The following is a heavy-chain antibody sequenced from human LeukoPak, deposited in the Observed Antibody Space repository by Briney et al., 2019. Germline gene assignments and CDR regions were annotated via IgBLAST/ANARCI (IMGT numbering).Heavy chain of an antibody. CDR3: ARHDIGVYCSSTSCHWGFDY. CDR1: GGSISSGGYY. V-gene: IGHV4-39*01. CDR2: IYYSGST. D-gene: IGHD2-2*01. J-gene: IGHJ4*02. Sequence: SQTLSLTCTVYGGSISSGGYYWGWIRQPPGKGLEWIGSIYYSGSTYYNPSLKSRVTISVDTSKNQFSLKLSSVTAADTAVYYCARHDIGVYCSSTSCHWGFDYWGQGTLVTVSS.